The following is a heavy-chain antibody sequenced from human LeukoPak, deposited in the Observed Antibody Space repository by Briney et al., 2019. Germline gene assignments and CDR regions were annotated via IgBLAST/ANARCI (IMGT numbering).Heavy chain of an antibody. D-gene: IGHD6-6*01. CDR2: IKEDGSEK. Sequence: GGPLRLSCVASGFTFSNYWMSWVRQAPGKGLEWVANIKEDGSEKYYVDSVKGRFTISRDNAKNSLYLQMNSLRAEDTAVYYCASTIATRYFDYWGQGTLVTVSS. V-gene: IGHV3-7*03. J-gene: IGHJ4*02. CDR3: ASTIATRYFDY. CDR1: GFTFSNYW.